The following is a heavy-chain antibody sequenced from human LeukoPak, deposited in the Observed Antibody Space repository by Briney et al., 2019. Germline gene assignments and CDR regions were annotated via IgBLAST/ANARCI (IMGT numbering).Heavy chain of an antibody. J-gene: IGHJ4*02. Sequence: GGSLRLSCAASGFTSSSYGMSWVRQAPGKGPEWVSTINATGTSTYYADSVKGRFTISRDNSKNTLYLQMNSLRAEDTAIYYCAKTPWSGWYYFDYWGQGTLVTVSS. V-gene: IGHV3-23*01. CDR3: AKTPWSGWYYFDY. CDR2: INATGTST. CDR1: GFTSSSYG. D-gene: IGHD6-19*01.